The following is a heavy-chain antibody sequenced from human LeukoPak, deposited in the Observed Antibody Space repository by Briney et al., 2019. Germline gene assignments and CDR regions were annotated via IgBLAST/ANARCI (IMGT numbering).Heavy chain of an antibody. V-gene: IGHV1-18*01. D-gene: IGHD4-17*01. Sequence: ASVTVSCKASGYTFSSYVLTWVRQAPGQGLEWMGRISTKTGDSVYAQKLQGRVTMTTDTSTSTAYLELRSLSSDDTAVYYCARTMTTLPTHGELDRWGQGTQVTVSS. CDR1: GYTFSSYV. J-gene: IGHJ5*02. CDR3: ARTMTTLPTHGELDR. CDR2: ISTKTGDS.